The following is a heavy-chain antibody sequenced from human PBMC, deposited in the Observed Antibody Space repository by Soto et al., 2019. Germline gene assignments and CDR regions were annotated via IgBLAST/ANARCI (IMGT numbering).Heavy chain of an antibody. CDR3: ARAPRRYSSGWYPKGGLLPGL. D-gene: IGHD6-19*01. Sequence: SETLSLTCAVYGGSFSGYYWSWIRQPPGKGLEWIGEINHSGSTNYNPSLKSRVTISVDTSKNQFSLKLSSVTAADTAVYYCARAPRRYSSGWYPKGGLLPGLWGQGTLVTVSS. CDR2: INHSGST. CDR1: GGSFSGYY. V-gene: IGHV4-34*01. J-gene: IGHJ4*02.